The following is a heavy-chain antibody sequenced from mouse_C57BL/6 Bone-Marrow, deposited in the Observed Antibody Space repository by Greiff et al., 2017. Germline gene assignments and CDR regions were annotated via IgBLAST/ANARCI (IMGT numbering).Heavy chain of an antibody. CDR3: TRDDTTVVGYFDY. J-gene: IGHJ2*01. V-gene: IGHV5-9-1*02. CDR2: ISSGGDYI. CDR1: GFTFSSYA. D-gene: IGHD1-1*01. Sequence: EVMLVESGEGLVKPGGSLKLSCAASGFTFSSYAMSWVRQTPEKRLEWVAYISSGGDYIYYADTVKGRFTISRDNARNTLYLQMSSLKSEDTAMYYCTRDDTTVVGYFDYWGQGTTLTVSS.